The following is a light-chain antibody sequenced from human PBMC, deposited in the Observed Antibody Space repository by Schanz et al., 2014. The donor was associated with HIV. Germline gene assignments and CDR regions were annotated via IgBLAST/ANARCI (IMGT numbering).Light chain of an antibody. J-gene: IGLJ2*01. CDR3: ASYGGSNNLL. V-gene: IGLV2-8*01. Sequence: QSALTQPPSASGSRGQSVAISCTGSSSNVGGYNYVSWYQQHPGNAPKLMIFAVNRRTSGVPDRFSGAKSGNTAFLLVSGLQDEDEADYYCASYGGSNNLLFGGGTKLTVL. CDR2: AVN. CDR1: SSNVGGYNY.